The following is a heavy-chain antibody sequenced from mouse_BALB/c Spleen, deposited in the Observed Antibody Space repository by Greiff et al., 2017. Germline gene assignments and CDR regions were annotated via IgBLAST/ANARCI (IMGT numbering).Heavy chain of an antibody. V-gene: IGHV1-9*01. Sequence: VQLQQSGAELARPGASVKMSCKATGYTFSSYWIEWVKQRPGHGLEWIGEILPGSGSTNYNEKFKGKATFTADTSSNTAYMQLSSLTSEDSAVYYCARLGSSGYAMDYWGQGTSVTVSS. J-gene: IGHJ4*01. D-gene: IGHD3-1*01. CDR2: ILPGSGST. CDR3: ARLGSSGYAMDY. CDR1: GYTFSSYW.